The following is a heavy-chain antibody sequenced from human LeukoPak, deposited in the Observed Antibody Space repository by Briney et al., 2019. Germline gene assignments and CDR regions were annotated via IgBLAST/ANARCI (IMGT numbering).Heavy chain of an antibody. V-gene: IGHV3-48*04. CDR1: GFIFSDYS. J-gene: IGHJ4*02. Sequence: GGSLRLSCAASGFIFSDYSMNWVRRALGKGLEWVSNIRGSASGLGSGMYYADSVKGRFTISRDDAKNSLYLQMSSLRAEDTAFYYCARDNNWGFDYWGQGALVTVSS. D-gene: IGHD7-27*01. CDR3: ARDNNWGFDY. CDR2: IRGSASGLGSGM.